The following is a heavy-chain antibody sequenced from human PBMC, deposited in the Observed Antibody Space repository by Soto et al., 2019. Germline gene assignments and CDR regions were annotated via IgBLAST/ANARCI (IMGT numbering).Heavy chain of an antibody. J-gene: IGHJ4*02. D-gene: IGHD3-10*01. CDR1: GFTFSSYA. Sequence: PVGSLRRSCSASGFTFSSYAMSWVRQTPGKGLEWVSAISGSGGSTYYADSVKGRFTISRDNSKNTLYLQMNSLRAEDTAVYYCAEKPSGQPGGYWGQGTLVTVSS. CDR3: AEKPSGQPGGY. CDR2: ISGSGGST. V-gene: IGHV3-23*01.